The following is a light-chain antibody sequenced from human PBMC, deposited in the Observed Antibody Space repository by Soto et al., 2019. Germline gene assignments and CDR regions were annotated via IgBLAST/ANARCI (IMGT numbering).Light chain of an antibody. CDR2: GSS. V-gene: IGKV3-20*01. CDR3: QQYGRSPPYT. J-gene: IGKJ2*01. CDR1: QSVSGSY. Sequence: EIVLTQSTGTLSLSPGERATLACMASQSVSGSYLAWYQQNPGQSPRLLIYGSSDRATGIPDRFSRSESATAFTLTISRVEPEDFALYYYQQYGRSPPYTFGQGTKLQIK.